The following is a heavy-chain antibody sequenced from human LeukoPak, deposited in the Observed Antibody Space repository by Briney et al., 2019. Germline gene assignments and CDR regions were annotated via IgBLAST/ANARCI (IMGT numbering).Heavy chain of an antibody. CDR1: GYTFTGYY. V-gene: IGHV1-2*02. J-gene: IGHJ3*02. CDR2: INPNSGGT. Sequence: ASVKVSCKASGYTFTGYYMHWVRQAPGQGLEWMGWINPNSGGTNYAQKFQGRVTMTRDTSISTVYMELSSLRSEDTAVYYCARDRGSYGSDAFDIWGQGTMVTVSS. D-gene: IGHD1-26*01. CDR3: ARDRGSYGSDAFDI.